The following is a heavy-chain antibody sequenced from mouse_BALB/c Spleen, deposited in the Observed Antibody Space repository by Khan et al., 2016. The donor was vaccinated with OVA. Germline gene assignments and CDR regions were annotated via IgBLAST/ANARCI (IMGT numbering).Heavy chain of an antibody. J-gene: IGHJ3*01. CDR2: ISYSGSI. CDR3: TGGRAY. D-gene: IGHD3-3*01. Sequence: QLEESGPGLVKPSQSLSLTCTVTGYSITSDYVWNWIRQFPGNKLEWMGYISYSGSISYTPSLKSRISITRDTSKNQFFLQLSSVTTEDTATYYCTGGRAYWGQGTLVTVSA. CDR1: GYSITSDYV. V-gene: IGHV3-2*02.